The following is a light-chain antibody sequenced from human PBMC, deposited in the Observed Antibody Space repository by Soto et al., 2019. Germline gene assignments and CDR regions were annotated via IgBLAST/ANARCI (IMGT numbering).Light chain of an antibody. Sequence: QSALTQPASVSGSPGQSISIYCTGTSSDVGTYNYVSWYQQHPAKAPKLMIYDVSNRPSGVSNRFSGSKSGNTASLTISGLQAEDEADYYCSSFTSSSTVVFGAGTKLTVL. J-gene: IGLJ2*01. CDR1: SSDVGTYNY. V-gene: IGLV2-14*01. CDR2: DVS. CDR3: SSFTSSSTVV.